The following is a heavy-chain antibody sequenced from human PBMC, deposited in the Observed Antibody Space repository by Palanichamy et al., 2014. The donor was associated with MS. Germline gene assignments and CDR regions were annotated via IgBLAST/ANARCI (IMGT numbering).Heavy chain of an antibody. Sequence: QVRVGGGLGGAVVQPGRSLRLSCAASGFAFSSYSMHWVRQAPGKGLEWMAVILYDGSNKYYADSVKGRFTISRDNSKNTLYLQMNSLRAEDTAVYYCARQYQLLWNDFDYWGQGTLVTVSS. CDR2: ILYDGSNK. V-gene: IGHV3-33*01. J-gene: IGHJ4*02. D-gene: IGHD2-2*01. CDR3: ARQYQLLWNDFDY. CDR1: GFAFSSYS.